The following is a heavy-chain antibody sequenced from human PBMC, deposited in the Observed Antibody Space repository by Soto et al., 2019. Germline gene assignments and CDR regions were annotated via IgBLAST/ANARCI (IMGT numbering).Heavy chain of an antibody. J-gene: IGHJ6*03. CDR2: IYYSGST. D-gene: IGHD3-3*02. CDR1: GGSISSYY. CDR3: ARQNPAFNYYYYMDV. V-gene: IGHV4-59*08. Sequence: SETLSLTCTVSGGSISSYYWSWIRQPPGKGLEWIGYIYYSGSTNYNPSLKSRVTISVDTSKNQFSLKLSSVTAADTAVYYCARQNPAFNYYYYMDVWGKGTTVTVSS.